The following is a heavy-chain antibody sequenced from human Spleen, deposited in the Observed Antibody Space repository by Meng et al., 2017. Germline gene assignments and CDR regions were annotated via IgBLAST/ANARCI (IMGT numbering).Heavy chain of an antibody. D-gene: IGHD3-10*01. CDR2: THYSGST. J-gene: IGHJ5*02. CDR3: ARGVLRWFGELSGNWFDP. CDR1: GASISSYF. V-gene: IGHV4-59*01. Sequence: GSLRLSCTVSGASISSYFWNWIRQPPGKGLEWIGHTHYSGSTNYNPSLKSRVSISVDPSKNQFSLNLSSVTAADTAVYYCARGVLRWFGELSGNWFDPWGQGTLVTVSS.